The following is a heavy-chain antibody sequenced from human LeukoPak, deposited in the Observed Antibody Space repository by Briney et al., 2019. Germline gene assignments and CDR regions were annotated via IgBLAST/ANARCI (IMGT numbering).Heavy chain of an antibody. CDR1: GFTFSNYW. Sequence: PGGSLRLSCAASGFTFSNYWMSWVRQAPGKGLEWVANINQGGSEKYYLNSVKGRFTISRDNAKNSLYLQMNSLRTDDTAIYYCVRDDSGYDYWDQGTLVTVSS. CDR2: INQGGSEK. J-gene: IGHJ4*02. V-gene: IGHV3-7*05. D-gene: IGHD5-12*01. CDR3: VRDDSGYDY.